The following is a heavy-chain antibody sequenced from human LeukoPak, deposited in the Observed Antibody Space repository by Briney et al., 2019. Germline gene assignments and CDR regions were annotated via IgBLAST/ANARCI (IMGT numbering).Heavy chain of an antibody. V-gene: IGHV5-51*01. J-gene: IGHJ5*02. Sequence: GESLKISCKGSGYSFTSYWIGWVRQMPGKGLEWMGIIYPGDSDTRYSPSFQGQVTISADKSISTAHLQWSSLKASDTAMYYCARVGFGELYATGGFDPWGQGTLVTVSS. D-gene: IGHD3-10*01. CDR2: IYPGDSDT. CDR1: GYSFTSYW. CDR3: ARVGFGELYATGGFDP.